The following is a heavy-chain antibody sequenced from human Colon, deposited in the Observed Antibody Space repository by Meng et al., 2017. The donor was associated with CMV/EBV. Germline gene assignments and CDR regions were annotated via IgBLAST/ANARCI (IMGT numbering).Heavy chain of an antibody. Sequence: SETLSLTCAVYGGSLSDYYWSWVRQPPGKGLEWIGEINQTGGRNFNPSLKSRVSMVVDTSKKQFSLKLTSVTAADTAVYYCTRGNSHAHDYWGQGTLVTVSS. D-gene: IGHD4-23*01. CDR2: INQTGGR. V-gene: IGHV4-34*01. CDR3: TRGNSHAHDY. CDR1: GGSLSDYY. J-gene: IGHJ4*02.